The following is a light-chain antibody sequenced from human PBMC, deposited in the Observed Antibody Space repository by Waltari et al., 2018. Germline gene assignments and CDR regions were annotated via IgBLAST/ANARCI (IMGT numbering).Light chain of an antibody. V-gene: IGLV5-45*02. CDR2: YKSDSDK. J-gene: IGLJ3*02. CDR3: MIWHNNAWV. Sequence: QAVLTQPSSLSASPGASASLTCTFRSGINVGTYRIYWYQQKPGSPPQYLLRYKSDSDKQQGSGVPSRFSGSKDASANVGLLVISGLQSEDEADYYCMIWHNNAWVFGGGTKLTVL. CDR1: SGINVGTYR.